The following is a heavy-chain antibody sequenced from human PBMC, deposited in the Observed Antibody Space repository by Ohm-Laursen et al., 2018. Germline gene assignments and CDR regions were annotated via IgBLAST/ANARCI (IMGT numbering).Heavy chain of an antibody. J-gene: IGHJ4*02. CDR3: ARKTDWNHYYFDY. V-gene: IGHV4-39*01. Sequence: PPGTLSLTCPVSGGSISSTSYYWGWIRQPPGKGLEWIGSIYYTGNTYFNPSLQSQVTISVNTSKNQSSLNLSSVTAADTAMYYCARKTDWNHYYFDYWGQGTLVTVSS. CDR2: IYYTGNT. D-gene: IGHD1-1*01. CDR1: GGSISSTSYY.